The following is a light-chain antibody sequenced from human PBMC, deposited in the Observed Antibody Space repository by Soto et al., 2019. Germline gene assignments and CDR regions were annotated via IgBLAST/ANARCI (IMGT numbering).Light chain of an antibody. V-gene: IGLV2-8*01. J-gene: IGLJ2*01. CDR1: SSDVGGYNY. Sequence: QSVLTQPPSASGSPGQSVTISCTGTSSDVGGYNYVSWYQQHPGKAPKLMIYDLSKRPSGVPDRFSGSKSGNTASLTVSGLQAEDEADYYCSSYAGSNNVVFGGGTKVTVL. CDR2: DLS. CDR3: SSYAGSNNVV.